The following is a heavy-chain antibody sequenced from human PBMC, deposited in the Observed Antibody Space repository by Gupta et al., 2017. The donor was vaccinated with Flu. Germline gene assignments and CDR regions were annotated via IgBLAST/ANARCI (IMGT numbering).Heavy chain of an antibody. CDR2: LSDGGGDR. CDR3: AKVFWFGKLGGYYRYMDV. J-gene: IGHJ6*03. Sequence: RQAPVKGLEWVAALSDGGGDRYYADTVKGRFTISRDNSKNTLYLQMNNLRAEDTALYYCAKVFWFGKLGGYYRYMDVGGKGTTVTVSS. D-gene: IGHD3-10*01. V-gene: IGHV3-23*01.